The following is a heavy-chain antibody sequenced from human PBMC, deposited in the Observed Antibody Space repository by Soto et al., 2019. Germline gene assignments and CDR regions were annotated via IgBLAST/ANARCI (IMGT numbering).Heavy chain of an antibody. Sequence: SETLSLTCTVSGDSIKAYYWSWIRQPPGRGLEWIGYIYYTGSTNYNPSLQSRVTISVDTSKNQFSLKLNSVTAADTAVYYCARKTGSNWFDPWGQGTLVTVSS. CDR1: GDSIKAYY. CDR3: ARKTGSNWFDP. D-gene: IGHD3-9*01. J-gene: IGHJ5*02. V-gene: IGHV4-59*01. CDR2: IYYTGST.